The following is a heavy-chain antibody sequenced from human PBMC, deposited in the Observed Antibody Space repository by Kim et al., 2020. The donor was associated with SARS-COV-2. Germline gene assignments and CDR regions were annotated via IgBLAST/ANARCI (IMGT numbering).Heavy chain of an antibody. D-gene: IGHD3-10*01. Sequence: SLKSRVTISVDTSKNQFSLKLSSVTGADTAVYYCARNHLTRVRGPYGMDVWGQGTTVTVSS. CDR3: ARNHLTRVRGPYGMDV. V-gene: IGHV4-34*01. J-gene: IGHJ6*02.